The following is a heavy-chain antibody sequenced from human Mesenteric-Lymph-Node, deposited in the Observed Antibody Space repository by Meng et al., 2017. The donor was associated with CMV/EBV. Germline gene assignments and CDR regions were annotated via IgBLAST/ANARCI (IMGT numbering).Heavy chain of an antibody. D-gene: IGHD3-10*01. V-gene: IGHV1-18*01. CDR3: ARGGKLWFGESSGHFDY. Sequence: SFINHGINWVRQAPGQGLEWMGWISAYNGNKNYAQEFQGGVTMTTDTSTTMAHLELGSLTKDDTAVYFCARGGKLWFGESSGHFDYWGQGTMVTVSS. CDR1: SFINHG. CDR2: ISAYNGNK. J-gene: IGHJ4*02.